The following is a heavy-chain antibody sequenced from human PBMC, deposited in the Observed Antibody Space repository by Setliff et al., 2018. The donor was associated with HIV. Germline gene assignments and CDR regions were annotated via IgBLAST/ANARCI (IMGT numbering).Heavy chain of an antibody. V-gene: IGHV4-39*01. CDR3: AKLLPAADMAREIDS. J-gene: IGHJ4*02. CDR1: GGSISSSSYY. Sequence: PSETLSLTCTVSGGSISSSSYYWGWIRQPPGKGLEWIGSIYYSGSTYYNPSLKSRVTISVDTSKNQFSLKLISVSAADTAVYYCAKLLPAADMAREIDSWGQGTLVTVSS. CDR2: IYYSGST. D-gene: IGHD2-2*01.